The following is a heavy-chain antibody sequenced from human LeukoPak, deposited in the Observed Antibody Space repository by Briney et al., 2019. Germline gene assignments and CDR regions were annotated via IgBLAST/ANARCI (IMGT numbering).Heavy chain of an antibody. CDR3: AKAFQRGVLITSQD. Sequence: PGGSLRLSCAASGFTFSDYAMSGVRQAPAKGLEWVSVISDGVGTTYYAVSVRGRFTISRDNSKNRLYLQMNSLRGEDTAVYYCAKAFQRGVLITSQDWGQGTQVTVSS. CDR2: ISDGVGTT. V-gene: IGHV3-23*01. CDR1: GFTFSDYA. J-gene: IGHJ4*02. D-gene: IGHD3-10*01.